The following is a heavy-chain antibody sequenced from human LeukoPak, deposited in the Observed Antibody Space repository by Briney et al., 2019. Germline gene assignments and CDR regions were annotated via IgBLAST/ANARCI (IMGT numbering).Heavy chain of an antibody. V-gene: IGHV3-21*01. CDR3: ARDLSRGLFDY. CDR2: ISSSSSYI. CDR1: GFTFSSYA. Sequence: GSXRLSCSASGFTFSSYAMGWVRQXPGKGLEWVSSISSSSSYIYYADSVKGRFTISRDNAKNSLYLQMNSLRAEDTAVYSCARDLSRGLFDYWGQGTLVTVSS. D-gene: IGHD2-15*01. J-gene: IGHJ4*02.